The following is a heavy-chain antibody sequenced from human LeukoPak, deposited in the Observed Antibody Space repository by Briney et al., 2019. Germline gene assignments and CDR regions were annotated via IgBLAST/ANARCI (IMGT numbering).Heavy chain of an antibody. V-gene: IGHV4-34*01. CDR1: GGSFSGYY. CDR3: ARKVREWLRLIRFDP. J-gene: IGHJ5*02. D-gene: IGHD5-12*01. Sequence: SETLSLTRAVYGGSFSGYYWSWIRQPPGKGLEWIGEINHSGSTNYNPSLKSRVTISVDTSKNQFSLKLSSVTAADTAVYYCARKVREWLRLIRFDPWGQGTLVTVSS. CDR2: INHSGST.